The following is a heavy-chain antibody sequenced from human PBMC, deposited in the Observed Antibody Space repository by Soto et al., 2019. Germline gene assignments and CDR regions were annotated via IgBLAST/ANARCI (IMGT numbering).Heavy chain of an antibody. Sequence: QVHLVQSGPELKKPGASVKVSCKASGYNFADYGINWVRQAPGQGLEWMGGISAYNSNTKYAQKIQDRVTMTTDTSTNSSYLAMRRLLSEESALYYCARGGFRDWTRIGFDYDGMDVWWQGTTVSVSS. J-gene: IGHJ6*01. CDR3: ARGGFRDWTRIGFDYDGMDV. CDR1: GYNFADYG. CDR2: ISAYNSNT. V-gene: IGHV1-18*01. D-gene: IGHD3-10*01.